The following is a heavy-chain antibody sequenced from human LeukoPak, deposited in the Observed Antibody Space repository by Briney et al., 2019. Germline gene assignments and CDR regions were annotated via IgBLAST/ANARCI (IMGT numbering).Heavy chain of an antibody. D-gene: IGHD3-22*01. V-gene: IGHV3-9*03. Sequence: GRSLRLSCAASGFTFDDYAMHWVRHAPGKGLEWVSGISWNSGSIVYADSVKGRFTISRDNAKNSLYLQMNRLRAEDMALYYCAKGTDDSSGYYYLSYYFDYWGQGTLVTVSS. CDR1: GFTFDDYA. J-gene: IGHJ4*02. CDR3: AKGTDDSSGYYYLSYYFDY. CDR2: ISWNSGSI.